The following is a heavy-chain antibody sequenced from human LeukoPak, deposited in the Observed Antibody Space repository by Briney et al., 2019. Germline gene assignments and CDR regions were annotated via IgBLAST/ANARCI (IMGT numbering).Heavy chain of an antibody. CDR2: IYYSGST. D-gene: IGHD2-15*01. CDR3: ARDDCSGGSCYLPSGYFDL. V-gene: IGHV4-59*01. J-gene: IGHJ2*01. CDR1: GGSISSYY. Sequence: PSETLSLTCTVSGGSISSYYWSWIRQPPGKGLEWIGYIYYSGSTNYNPSLKSRVTTSVDTSKNQFSLKLSSVTAADTAAYYCARDDCSGGSCYLPSGYFDLWGRGTLVTISS.